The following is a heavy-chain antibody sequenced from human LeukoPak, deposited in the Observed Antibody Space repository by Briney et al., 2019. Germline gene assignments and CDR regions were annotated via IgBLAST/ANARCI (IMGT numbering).Heavy chain of an antibody. V-gene: IGHV3-48*03. Sequence: PGGSLRLSCAASGFTFSSYEMNWVRQAPGKGLEWVSYISSSSSTIYYADSVKGRFTISRDNAKNSLYLQMNSLRAEDTAVYYCARGPNSSGYYSHPFDYWGQGTLVTVSS. CDR2: ISSSSSTI. CDR3: ARGPNSSGYYSHPFDY. CDR1: GFTFSSYE. D-gene: IGHD3-22*01. J-gene: IGHJ4*02.